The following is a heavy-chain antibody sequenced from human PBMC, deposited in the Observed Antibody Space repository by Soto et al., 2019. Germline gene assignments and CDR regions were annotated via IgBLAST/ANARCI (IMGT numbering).Heavy chain of an antibody. D-gene: IGHD6-19*01. J-gene: IGHJ4*02. Sequence: PWVSLRLSCSASGFTFSHYAMHWVRQPPGKGLEWVAVVSDGGYNKFYFDSVKGRFTVFRDDSKQTLDLQMNDLRPEDTAIYFCARESVAGFDWGQGTRVTVSS. CDR2: VSDGGYNK. CDR1: GFTFSHYA. V-gene: IGHV3-30*04. CDR3: ARESVAGFD.